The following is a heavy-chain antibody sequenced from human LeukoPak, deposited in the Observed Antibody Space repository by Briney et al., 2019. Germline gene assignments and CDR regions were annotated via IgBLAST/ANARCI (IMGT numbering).Heavy chain of an antibody. CDR3: ARDLYYYDSTPLDY. J-gene: IGHJ4*02. V-gene: IGHV1-2*02. CDR1: GYTFTGYY. CDR2: INPNSGGT. Sequence: ASVKVSCKASGYTFTGYYMHWVRQAPGQGLEWMGWINPNSGGTHYAQKFQGRVTMTRDTSISTAYMELNRLRSDDTALYYCARDLYYYDSTPLDYWGQGTLVTVSS. D-gene: IGHD3-22*01.